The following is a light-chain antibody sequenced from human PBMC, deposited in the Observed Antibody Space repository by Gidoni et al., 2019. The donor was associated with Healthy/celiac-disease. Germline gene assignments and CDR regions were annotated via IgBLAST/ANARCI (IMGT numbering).Light chain of an antibody. V-gene: IGKV3-11*01. CDR2: DAS. Sequence: EIVLTQSPATLSLSPGERATLSCRASQSVSSYLAWYQPTPGQAPRLLIYDASNRATGIPARFSGSGSGTDFTLTISSLEPEDFAVYYCQQRSNWPPFTFGPWTKVDIK. CDR1: QSVSSY. J-gene: IGKJ3*01. CDR3: QQRSNWPPFT.